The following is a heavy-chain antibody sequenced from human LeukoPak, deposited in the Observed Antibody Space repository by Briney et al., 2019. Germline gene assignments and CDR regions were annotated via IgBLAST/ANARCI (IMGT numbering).Heavy chain of an antibody. V-gene: IGHV1-18*04. J-gene: IGHJ5*02. D-gene: IGHD3-3*01. CDR3: ARDNSYYDFWSGYYWGGTATRNWFDP. CDR1: GYTFTSYY. Sequence: ASVKVSCKASGYTFTSYYMHWVRQAPGQGLEWMGWISAYNGNTNYAQKLQGRVTMTTDTSTSTAYMELRSLRSDDTAVYYCARDNSYYDFWSGYYWGGTATRNWFDPWGQGTLVTVSS. CDR2: ISAYNGNT.